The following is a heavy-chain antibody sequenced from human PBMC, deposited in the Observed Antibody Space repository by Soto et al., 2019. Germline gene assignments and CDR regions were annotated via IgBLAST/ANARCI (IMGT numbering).Heavy chain of an antibody. V-gene: IGHV3-7*04. J-gene: IGHJ4*02. Sequence: GGSLRLSCAASGFTFSSYWTSWVRQAPGKGLEWVANIKQDGSEKYYVDSVKGRFTISRDNAKNSLYLQMNSLRAEDTAVYYCARVSTYYDILTGYSHFDYWGQGTLVTVSS. CDR2: IKQDGSEK. D-gene: IGHD3-9*01. CDR3: ARVSTYYDILTGYSHFDY. CDR1: GFTFSSYW.